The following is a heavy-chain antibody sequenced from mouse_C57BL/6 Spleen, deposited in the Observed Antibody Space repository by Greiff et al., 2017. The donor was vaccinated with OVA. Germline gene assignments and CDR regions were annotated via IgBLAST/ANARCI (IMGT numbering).Heavy chain of an antibody. V-gene: IGHV1-26*01. D-gene: IGHD4-1*01. J-gene: IGHJ2*01. CDR1: GYTFTDYY. Sequence: VQLQQSGPELVKPGASVKISCKASGYTFTDYYMNWVKQSHGKSLEWIGDINPNNGGTSYNQKFKGKATLTVDKSSSTAYMELRSLTSEDSAVYYCARRDWDAYFDYWGQGTTLTVSS. CDR3: ARRDWDAYFDY. CDR2: INPNNGGT.